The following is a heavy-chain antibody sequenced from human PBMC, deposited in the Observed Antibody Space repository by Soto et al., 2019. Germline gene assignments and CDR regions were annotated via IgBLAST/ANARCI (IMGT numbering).Heavy chain of an antibody. J-gene: IGHJ5*02. CDR2: IKSKTDGETK. CDR1: GFTFSHAW. CDR3: CVVKRRDQYSTSGYWFDP. Sequence: GGSLRLSCAASGFTFSHAWMSWVRQAPGKGLEWIGRIKSKTDGETKDYGAPVRGRFTISRDDSKDTLYLQMNSLRIEDTAVYYCCVVKRRDQYSTSGYWFDPWGPGTLVTVSS. D-gene: IGHD2-15*01. V-gene: IGHV3-15*01.